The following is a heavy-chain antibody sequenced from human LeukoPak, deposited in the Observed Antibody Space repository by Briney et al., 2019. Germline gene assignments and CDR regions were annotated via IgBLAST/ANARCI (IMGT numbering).Heavy chain of an antibody. V-gene: IGHV3-30*02. Sequence: GGSPRLSCAASGFIFSNYGMHWVRQAPGKGLEWVALIRYDGSNEYYADSVKGRFTIARDNSKNTLYLQMNSLRADDTAVYYCAKDPAYSGSYSAYYYFDYWGQGTLVTVSS. J-gene: IGHJ4*02. D-gene: IGHD1-26*01. CDR2: IRYDGSNE. CDR3: AKDPAYSGSYSAYYYFDY. CDR1: GFIFSNYG.